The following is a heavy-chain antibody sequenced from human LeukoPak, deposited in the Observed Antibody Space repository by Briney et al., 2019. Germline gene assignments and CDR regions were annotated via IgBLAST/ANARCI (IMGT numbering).Heavy chain of an antibody. CDR1: GFTFGNYW. D-gene: IGHD5-18*01. CDR2: IKSKTDGETT. Sequence: GGSLRLSCAASGFTFGNYWMTWVRQAPGKGLEWVGRIKSKTDGETTDYAAPVKGRFTISRDDSKNTLYLQMNSLTTEDTAVYFCAHRNTAMVRVDYWGQGTLVTVSS. CDR3: AHRNTAMVRVDY. V-gene: IGHV3-15*01. J-gene: IGHJ4*02.